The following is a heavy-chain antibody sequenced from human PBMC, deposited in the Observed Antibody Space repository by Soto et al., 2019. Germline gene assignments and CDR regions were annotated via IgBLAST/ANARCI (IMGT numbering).Heavy chain of an antibody. CDR2: ISYEGSNT. CDR1: GFTFGTYA. CDR3: ARVTPGNNLYYFSGLDV. V-gene: IGHV3-30-3*01. Sequence: PGGSLRLSCVASGFTFGTYAIHWVRQAPGKGLRWVALISYEGSNTYYADSVKGRFTISRDNSKNTLYLEMNTLRPEDTAVYYCARVTPGNNLYYFSGLDVWGQGTSVTVSS. D-gene: IGHD1-1*01. J-gene: IGHJ6*02.